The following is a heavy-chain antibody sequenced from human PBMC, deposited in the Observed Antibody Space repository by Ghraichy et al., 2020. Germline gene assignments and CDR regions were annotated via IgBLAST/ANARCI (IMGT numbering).Heavy chain of an antibody. J-gene: IGHJ4*02. CDR2: ISYDGSNK. D-gene: IGHD1-26*01. Sequence: GGSLRLSCAASGFTINNYAMSWVRQAPGKGLEWVAVISYDGSNKYYADSVKGRFTISRDNSKNTLYLQMNSLRAEDTAVYYCAKLWLLDYWGQGTLVTVSS. CDR3: AKLWLLDY. V-gene: IGHV3-30*18. CDR1: GFTINNYA.